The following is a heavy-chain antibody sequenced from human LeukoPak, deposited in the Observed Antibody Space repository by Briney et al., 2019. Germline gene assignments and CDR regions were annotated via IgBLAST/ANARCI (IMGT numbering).Heavy chain of an antibody. CDR1: GGSISSSSYY. CDR2: IYYSGST. J-gene: IGHJ4*02. V-gene: IGHV4-39*01. D-gene: IGHD3-3*01. Sequence: SETLSLTCTVSGGSISSSSYYWGWIRQPPGKGLEWIGSIYYSGSTYYNPSLKSRVTISVDTSKNQFSLKLSSVTAADTAVYYCARDYYDFWSGHYFDYWGQGTLVTVSS. CDR3: ARDYYDFWSGHYFDY.